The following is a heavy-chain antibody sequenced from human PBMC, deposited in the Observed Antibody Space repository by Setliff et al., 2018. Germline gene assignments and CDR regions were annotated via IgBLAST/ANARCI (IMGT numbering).Heavy chain of an antibody. CDR1: GGSISSSSYY. D-gene: IGHD3-3*01. CDR2: IYYTGNT. J-gene: IGHJ3*02. Sequence: SETLSLTCTVSGGSISSSSYYWGWIRQPPGKGLEWIGTIYYTGNTYYNPSLNSRVTISADTSRIQFSLKLRSVTAADTAVYYCASPRRDDLDSPFDAFDIWGQGTMVTVSS. V-gene: IGHV4-39*07. CDR3: ASPRRDDLDSPFDAFDI.